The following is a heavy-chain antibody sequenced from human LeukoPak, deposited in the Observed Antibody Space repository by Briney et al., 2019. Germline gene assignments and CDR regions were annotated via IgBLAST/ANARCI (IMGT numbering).Heavy chain of an antibody. CDR2: FHENSDIA. CDR3: AKARWEPNFDY. Sequence: GAFLRLCCASACSTTDYYAMHWRHQRPEKLLGMVSLFHENSDIAYYRYFLSRRITVSSNTVNTSLFLQINIQTTDDTTLYYSAKARWEPNFDYWGQGTLVTVSS. CDR1: CSTTDYYA. D-gene: IGHD1-26*01. J-gene: IGHJ4*02. V-gene: IGHV3-43*02.